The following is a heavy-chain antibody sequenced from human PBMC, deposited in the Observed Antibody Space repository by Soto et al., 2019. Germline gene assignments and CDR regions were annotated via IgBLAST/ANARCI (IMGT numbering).Heavy chain of an antibody. Sequence: ASVEVSCKASGYTFTSYYMHWVRQAPGQGLEWMGIINPSGGSTSYAQKFQGRVTMTRDTSTSTVYMELSSLRSEDTAVYYCAREWSYDILTGHNWFDPWGQGTPVTVSS. CDR3: AREWSYDILTGHNWFDP. D-gene: IGHD3-9*01. V-gene: IGHV1-46*01. CDR1: GYTFTSYY. J-gene: IGHJ5*02. CDR2: INPSGGST.